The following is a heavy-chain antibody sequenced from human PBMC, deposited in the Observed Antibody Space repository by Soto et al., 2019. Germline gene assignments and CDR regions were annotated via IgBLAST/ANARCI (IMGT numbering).Heavy chain of an antibody. CDR1: GFTFSGYS. V-gene: IGHV3-48*02. CDR2: ITSGSGTI. CDR3: ARVRTGSYFDY. D-gene: IGHD1-26*01. Sequence: PRLSCAASGFTFSGYSMTWVRQTPGKGLEWLSYITSGSGTIYYADSVKGRFTISRDNAKNSVYLQMNSLRDEDTAVYYCARVRTGSYFDYWGQGTLVTVS. J-gene: IGHJ4*02.